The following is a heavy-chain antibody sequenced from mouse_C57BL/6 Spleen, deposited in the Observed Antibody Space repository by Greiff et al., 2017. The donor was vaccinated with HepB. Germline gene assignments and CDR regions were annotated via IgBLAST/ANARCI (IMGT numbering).Heavy chain of an antibody. V-gene: IGHV1-5*01. CDR1: GYTFTSYW. CDR2: IYPGNSDT. CDR3: SYGSSSYYAMDY. J-gene: IGHJ4*01. Sequence: VQLKEPGTVLARPGASVKMSCKTSGYTFTSYWMHWVKQRPGQGLEWIGAIYPGNSDTSYNQKFKGKAKLTAVTSASTAYMELSSLTNEDSAVYYCSYGSSSYYAMDYWGQGTSVTVSS. D-gene: IGHD1-1*01.